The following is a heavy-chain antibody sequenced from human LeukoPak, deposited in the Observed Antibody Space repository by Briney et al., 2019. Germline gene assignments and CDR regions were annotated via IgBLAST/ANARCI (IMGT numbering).Heavy chain of an antibody. J-gene: IGHJ4*02. D-gene: IGHD3-10*01. CDR1: GGSISSGGYY. CDR2: IYYSGST. Sequence: PSQTLSLTCTVSGGSISSGGYYWSWIRQHPGKGLEWIGYIYYSGSTYYNPSLKSRVTISVDTSKNQFSLKLSSVTAADTAVYYWARNYGSGSYREGFDYWGQGTLVTVSS. CDR3: ARNYGSGSYREGFDY. V-gene: IGHV4-31*03.